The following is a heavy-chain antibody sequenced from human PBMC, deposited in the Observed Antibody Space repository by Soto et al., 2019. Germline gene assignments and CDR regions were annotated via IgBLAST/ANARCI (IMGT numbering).Heavy chain of an antibody. Sequence: SETLSLTCTVSGGSISSDSYYWSWIRQPPGKGLEWIGYIYYSGSTNYNPSLKSRVTISVDTSKNQFSLKLSSVTAADTAVYYCARVIQLPNYYYYGMDVWGQGTTVTVSS. D-gene: IGHD5-18*01. J-gene: IGHJ6*02. V-gene: IGHV4-61*01. CDR1: GGSISSDSYY. CDR2: IYYSGST. CDR3: ARVIQLPNYYYYGMDV.